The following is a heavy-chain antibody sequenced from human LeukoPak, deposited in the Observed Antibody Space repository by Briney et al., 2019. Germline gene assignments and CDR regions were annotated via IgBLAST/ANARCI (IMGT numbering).Heavy chain of an antibody. CDR1: GFTFSSYG. J-gene: IGHJ4*02. CDR2: ISYDGSNK. CDR3: AKDGGYSYGYTYFDY. D-gene: IGHD5-18*01. Sequence: PGGSLRLSCAASGFTFSSYGMHWVRQAPGKGLEWVAVISYDGSNKYYADSVKGRFTISRDNSKNTLYLQMNSLRAEDTAVYYCAKDGGYSYGYTYFDYWGQGTLVTVSS. V-gene: IGHV3-30*18.